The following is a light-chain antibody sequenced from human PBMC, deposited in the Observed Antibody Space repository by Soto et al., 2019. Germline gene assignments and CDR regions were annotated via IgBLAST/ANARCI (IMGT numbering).Light chain of an antibody. V-gene: IGKV1-5*01. CDR3: QHHYTYGWT. CDR2: DGS. Sequence: DIQMTQSPSTLSASVGDRVTITCRASQSIRGYLAWYQQKPWEAPKLLIYDGSTLESGVPSRFSGSGSETQFTLTISGLQPEAFATYYCQHHYTYGWTCGQGTKVEI. CDR1: QSIRGY. J-gene: IGKJ1*01.